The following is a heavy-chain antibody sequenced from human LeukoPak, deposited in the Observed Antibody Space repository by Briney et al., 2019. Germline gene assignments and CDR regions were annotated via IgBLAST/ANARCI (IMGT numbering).Heavy chain of an antibody. CDR1: GDSISSGNHY. D-gene: IGHD2-15*01. CDR2: VYTSGTT. J-gene: IGHJ4*02. V-gene: IGHV4-61*02. Sequence: PSETLSLTCTVSGDSISSGNHYWSWIRQPAGKGLEWIGRVYTSGTTNYDPSLESRATILVDTSKNQFSLRLSSVTAADTAVYYCARDKADGYSYYFDYWGQGTLVTVSS. CDR3: ARDKADGYSYYFDY.